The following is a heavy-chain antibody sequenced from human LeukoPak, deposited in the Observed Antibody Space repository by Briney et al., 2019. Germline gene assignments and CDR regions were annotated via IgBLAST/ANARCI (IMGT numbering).Heavy chain of an antibody. CDR2: VYYDGSNK. D-gene: IGHD3-22*01. CDR3: ARDTFYSSGVYGLDV. J-gene: IGHJ6*02. CDR1: GFVFSSYG. V-gene: IGHV3-33*01. Sequence: GRSLRLSCAASGFVFSSYGMHWVRQGPGKGLWRVAVVYYDGSNKSYADSVRGRFTISRDNSKNPLFLQMSSLRAEDTAVYYCARDTFYSSGVYGLDVWGQGTTVTVSS.